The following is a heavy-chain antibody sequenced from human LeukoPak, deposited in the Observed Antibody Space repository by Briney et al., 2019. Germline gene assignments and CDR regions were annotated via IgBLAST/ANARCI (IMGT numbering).Heavy chain of an antibody. CDR2: INPNSGGT. V-gene: IGHV1-2*02. Sequence: ASVKVSCKASGYTFTSYGISWVRQAPGQGLEWMGWINPNSGGTNYAQRFQGRVTMTRDTSISTAYMELSRLRSDDTAVYYCASPIAAAGLDYWGQGTLVTVSS. CDR1: GYTFTSYG. J-gene: IGHJ4*02. CDR3: ASPIAAAGLDY. D-gene: IGHD6-13*01.